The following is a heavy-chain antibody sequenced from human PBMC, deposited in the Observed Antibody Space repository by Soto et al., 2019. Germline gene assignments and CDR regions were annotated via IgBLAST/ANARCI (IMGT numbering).Heavy chain of an antibody. CDR2: IKRKSDGETT. Sequence: GGSLRLSCAASGFTFSNSYMSWVRQTPGKGLEWVGRIKRKSDGETTDYAVPVKGRFTISRDYAKNTLYLQMNSLKTEDTARDYCGTGRAFDIWGQGTMVTVSS. CDR3: GTGRAFDI. CDR1: GFTFSNSY. V-gene: IGHV3-15*01. J-gene: IGHJ3*02. D-gene: IGHD7-27*01.